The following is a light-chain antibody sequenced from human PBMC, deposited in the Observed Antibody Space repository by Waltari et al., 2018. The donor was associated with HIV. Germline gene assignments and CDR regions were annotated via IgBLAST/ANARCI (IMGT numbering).Light chain of an antibody. CDR2: AAS. CDR1: QAIRND. V-gene: IGKV1-6*01. Sequence: AIQMTQSPSSLSASVGDRVIITCRASQAIRNDLVWYQQKPGKAPKLLIYAASTLQSGVPSRFSGSGSGTDFTLTINSLQPADFATYYCLQDYNSPPTFGQGTKLEIK. J-gene: IGKJ2*01. CDR3: LQDYNSPPT.